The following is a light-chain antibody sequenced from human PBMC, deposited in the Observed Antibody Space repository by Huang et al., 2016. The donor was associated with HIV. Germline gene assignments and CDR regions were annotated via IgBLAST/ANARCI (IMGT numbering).Light chain of an antibody. CDR2: EAS. V-gene: IGKV3-11*01. Sequence: EIVLTQSPATLSLSPGERATLSCRARQSVSSYLAWYQQKPAQAPRLLIYEASNRATGIPARFSGSGSGTDFTLTISSLEPEDFAVYYCQQRSNWPPTFGGGTKVEIK. CDR3: QQRSNWPPT. CDR1: QSVSSY. J-gene: IGKJ4*01.